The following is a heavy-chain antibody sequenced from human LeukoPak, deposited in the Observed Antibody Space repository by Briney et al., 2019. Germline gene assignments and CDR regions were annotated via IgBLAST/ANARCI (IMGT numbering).Heavy chain of an antibody. CDR1: GFTFSSYA. J-gene: IGHJ3*01. Sequence: GGSLRLSCAASGFTFSSYAMHWVRQAPGKGLEWVAVISYDGSNKYYADSVKGRFTISRDNSKNTLYLQMNSLRAEDTAVYYCSRGGAPAGYAYDVWGHGTVVTVSS. D-gene: IGHD6-13*01. CDR2: ISYDGSNK. CDR3: SRGGAPAGYAYDV. V-gene: IGHV3-30-3*01.